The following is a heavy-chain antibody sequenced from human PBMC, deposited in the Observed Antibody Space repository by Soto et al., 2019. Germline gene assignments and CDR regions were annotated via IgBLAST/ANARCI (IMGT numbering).Heavy chain of an antibody. CDR1: GGSIRSDGYY. CDR2: MNYRGIT. CDR3: ARDGLSGGDAFDI. J-gene: IGHJ3*02. D-gene: IGHD3-10*01. Sequence: QVQLQESGPGLLKPSQTLSLTCTVSGGSIRSDGYYWTWIHQRPGKGLEWLGYMNYRGITYYNPSLKSRLTISEDTSKNHFSLNLSSVTAADTAVYYCARDGLSGGDAFDIWGQGTMVVVSS. V-gene: IGHV4-31*03.